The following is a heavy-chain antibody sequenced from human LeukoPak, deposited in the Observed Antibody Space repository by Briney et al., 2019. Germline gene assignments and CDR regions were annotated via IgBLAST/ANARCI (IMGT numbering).Heavy chain of an antibody. Sequence: GGSLRLSCAASGFTFSSYEMNWVRQAPGKGLEWVSYISSSGTSIYYADSVKGRFTISRDNAKNSLYLQMISLRADDTAVYYCARRYCSSTSCLIDYWGQGTLVTVSS. D-gene: IGHD2-2*01. CDR2: ISSSGTSI. CDR1: GFTFSSYE. V-gene: IGHV3-48*03. J-gene: IGHJ4*02. CDR3: ARRYCSSTSCLIDY.